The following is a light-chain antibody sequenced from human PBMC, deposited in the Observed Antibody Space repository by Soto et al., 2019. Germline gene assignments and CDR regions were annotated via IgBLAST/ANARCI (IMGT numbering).Light chain of an antibody. CDR1: QSISSY. CDR3: QQSYSTPYT. V-gene: IGKV1-39*01. CDR2: AAS. Sequence: DIQMTQSPSSLSASVGDRVTITCRASQSISSYLNWYQQKPGKAPKVLIYAASSLQSGVPSRFSGSGSGTDFTLTISSLQXXXFATYYCQQSYSTPYTFGQGTKLEIK. J-gene: IGKJ2*01.